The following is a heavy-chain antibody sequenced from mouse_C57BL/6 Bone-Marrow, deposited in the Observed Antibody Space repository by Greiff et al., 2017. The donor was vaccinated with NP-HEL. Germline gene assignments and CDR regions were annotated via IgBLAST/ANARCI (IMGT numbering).Heavy chain of an antibody. Sequence: EVQVVESGGGLVQPGGSLSLSCAASGFTFTDYYMSWVRQPPGKALEWLGFIRNKANGYTTEYSASVKGRFTISRDNSQSILYLQMNALRAEDSATYYCARTGTKFAYWGQGTLVTVSA. CDR1: GFTFTDYY. J-gene: IGHJ3*01. V-gene: IGHV7-3*01. D-gene: IGHD4-1*01. CDR3: ARTGTKFAY. CDR2: IRNKANGYTT.